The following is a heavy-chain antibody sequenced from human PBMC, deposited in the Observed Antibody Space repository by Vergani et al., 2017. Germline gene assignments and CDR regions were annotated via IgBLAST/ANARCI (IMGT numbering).Heavy chain of an antibody. CDR3: ARARCSETCYMSNWLDS. D-gene: IGHD2-15*01. CDR1: GFSFNSYW. V-gene: IGHV3-74*03. CDR2: IKSDGSIT. Sequence: DVHLAESGGGFFQPGGSLRLSCSASGFSFNSYWMHWVRQVPGKGLLWVSRIKSDGSITAYADSVKGRFTISRDNAQNTLYLQMNSLRVEDTGVYYCARARCSETCYMSNWLDSWGQGTLVTVSS. J-gene: IGHJ5*01.